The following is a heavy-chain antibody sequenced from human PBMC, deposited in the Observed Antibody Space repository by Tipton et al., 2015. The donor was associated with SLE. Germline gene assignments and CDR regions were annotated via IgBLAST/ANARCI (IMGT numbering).Heavy chain of an antibody. Sequence: SLRLSCAASGFTFSSYSMNWVRQAPGKGLEWVSSISSSSSYIYYADSVKGRFTISRDNAKNSLYLQMNSLRAKDTAVYYCARVVEVPAARDYWGQGTLVTVSS. CDR1: GFTFSSYS. D-gene: IGHD2-2*01. CDR3: ARVVEVPAARDY. J-gene: IGHJ4*02. V-gene: IGHV3-21*01. CDR2: ISSSSSYI.